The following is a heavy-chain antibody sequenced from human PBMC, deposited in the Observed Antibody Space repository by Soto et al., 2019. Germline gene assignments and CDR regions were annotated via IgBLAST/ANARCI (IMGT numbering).Heavy chain of an antibody. V-gene: IGHV3-30*18. CDR1: GFTFSSYG. J-gene: IGHJ6*02. Sequence: GGSLRLSCAASGFTFSSYGMHWVRQAPGKGLEWVAVISYDGSNKYYADSVKGRFTISRDNSKNTLYLQMNSLRAEDTAVYYCAKDRYSYGLSLYYYYGMDVWGQGTTVTVSS. CDR2: ISYDGSNK. CDR3: AKDRYSYGLSLYYYYGMDV. D-gene: IGHD5-18*01.